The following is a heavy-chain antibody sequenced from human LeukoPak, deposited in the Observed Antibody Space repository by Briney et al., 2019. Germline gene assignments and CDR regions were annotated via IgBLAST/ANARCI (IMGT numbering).Heavy chain of an antibody. CDR1: GFTVSSNY. V-gene: IGHV3-30*02. CDR2: IRYDGSNK. CDR3: AKDSSYDFWSGYYGYGYFDY. J-gene: IGHJ4*02. D-gene: IGHD3-3*01. Sequence: GGSLRLSCAASGFTVSSNYMSWVRQAPGKGLEWVAFIRYDGSNKYYADSVKGRFTISRDNSKNTLYLQMNSLRAEDTAVYYCAKDSSYDFWSGYYGYGYFDYWGQGTLVTVSS.